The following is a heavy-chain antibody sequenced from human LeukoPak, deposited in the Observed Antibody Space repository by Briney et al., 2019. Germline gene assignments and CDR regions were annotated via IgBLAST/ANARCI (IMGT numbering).Heavy chain of an antibody. V-gene: IGHV3-23*01. Sequence: GGSLRLSCAASGFTFSSYAMSWVRQAPGKGLEWVSAISGSGGSTYYADSVKGRFTISRDNSKNTLYLQMNSLRAEDTAVYYCAEAHTVTKYYFDYWGQGTLVTVSS. CDR1: GFTFSSYA. J-gene: IGHJ4*02. CDR2: ISGSGGST. D-gene: IGHD4-11*01. CDR3: AEAHTVTKYYFDY.